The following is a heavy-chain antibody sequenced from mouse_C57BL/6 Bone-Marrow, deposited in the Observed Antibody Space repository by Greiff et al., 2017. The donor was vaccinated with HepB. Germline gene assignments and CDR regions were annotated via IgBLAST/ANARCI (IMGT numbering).Heavy chain of an antibody. D-gene: IGHD1-1*01. Sequence: VQLQQSGAELVRPGASVKLSCTASGFNIKDDYMHWVKQRPEQGLEWIGWIDPENGDTEYASKFQGKATITADTSSNTAYLQLSSLTSEDTAVYYCTTRVYYYGSSYSYWGQGTTLTVSS. CDR2: IDPENGDT. J-gene: IGHJ2*01. CDR3: TTRVYYYGSSYSY. V-gene: IGHV14-4*01. CDR1: GFNIKDDY.